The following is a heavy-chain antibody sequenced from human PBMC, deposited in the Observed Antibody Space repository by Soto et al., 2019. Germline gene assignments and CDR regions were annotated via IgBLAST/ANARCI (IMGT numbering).Heavy chain of an antibody. Sequence: SETLSLTCTVSGGSISSGGYYWSWIRQHPGKGQEWIGYIYYSGSTYYNPSLKSRVTISVDTSKNQFSLKLSSVTAADTAVYYCARGITMIVVAAFDPWGQGTLVTVSS. V-gene: IGHV4-31*03. J-gene: IGHJ5*02. D-gene: IGHD3-22*01. CDR1: GGSISSGGYY. CDR3: ARGITMIVVAAFDP. CDR2: IYYSGST.